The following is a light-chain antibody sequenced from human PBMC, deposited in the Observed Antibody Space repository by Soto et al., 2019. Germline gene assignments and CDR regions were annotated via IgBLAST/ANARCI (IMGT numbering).Light chain of an antibody. CDR1: QSVSRY. CDR2: AAS. J-gene: IGKJ4*01. V-gene: IGKV1-39*01. Sequence: DIQMTQSPSSLSASVGDRVTITCRASQSVSRYFNWYQQKPGKAPELLIYAASSFQGGVSSRFSGSRSGTEFTLTISSLQPEDFATYYCQQRQSFPLTFGGGTKVEIK. CDR3: QQRQSFPLT.